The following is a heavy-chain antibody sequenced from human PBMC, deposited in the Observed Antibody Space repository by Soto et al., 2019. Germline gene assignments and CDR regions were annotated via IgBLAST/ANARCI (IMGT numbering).Heavy chain of an antibody. J-gene: IGHJ3*02. CDR1: GFTFSSYG. Sequence: GSLRLSCAASGFTFSSYGMHWVRQAPGKGLEWVAVISYDGSNKYYADSVKGRFTISRDNSKNTLYLQMNSLRAEDTAVYYCAKDLSYYDSSIPGAFDIWGQGTMVTVSS. CDR2: ISYDGSNK. D-gene: IGHD3-22*01. CDR3: AKDLSYYDSSIPGAFDI. V-gene: IGHV3-30*18.